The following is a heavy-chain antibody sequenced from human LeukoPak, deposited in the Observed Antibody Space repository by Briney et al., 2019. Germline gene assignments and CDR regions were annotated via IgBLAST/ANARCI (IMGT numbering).Heavy chain of an antibody. CDR1: GYSISSGYY. J-gene: IGHJ4*02. Sequence: SETLSLTCVVSGYSISSGYYWAWIRQPPGKGLEWIGNIYHTGSTYYNPSLKSRVTISVDTSKNQFSLKLSSVIAADTAVYYCVRARTVAGSYYWGQGTLVIVSS. V-gene: IGHV4-38-2*01. CDR3: VRARTVAGSYY. D-gene: IGHD6-19*01. CDR2: IYHTGST.